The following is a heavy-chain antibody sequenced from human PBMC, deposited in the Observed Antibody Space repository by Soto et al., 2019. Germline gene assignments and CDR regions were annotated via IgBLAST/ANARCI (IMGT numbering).Heavy chain of an antibody. CDR3: ARPKGKYDRTYYYGMDV. D-gene: IGHD3-16*01. J-gene: IGHJ6*02. CDR1: GYSFANYL. V-gene: IGHV5-51*01. Sequence: PGESLKICCKGSGYSFANYLIAWVRQTPGKGLEWMGIIYPGDSDTRYSPSFQGHVTISADKSISTTYLQWSSLKASDSGMYYCARPKGKYDRTYYYGMDVWGQGTTVTSP. CDR2: IYPGDSDT.